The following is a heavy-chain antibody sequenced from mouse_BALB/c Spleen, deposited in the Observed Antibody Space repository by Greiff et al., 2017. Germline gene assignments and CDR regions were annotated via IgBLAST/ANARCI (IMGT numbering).Heavy chain of an antibody. Sequence: DVQLVESGGGLVKPGGSLKLSCAASGFTFSSYAMSWVRQTPEKRLEWVASISSGGSTYYPDSVKGRFTITRDNARNILYLQMSSLRSEDTAMYYCAREEDAAMDYWGQGTSVTVSS. CDR3: AREEDAAMDY. V-gene: IGHV5-6-5*01. CDR2: ISSGGST. CDR1: GFTFSSYA. J-gene: IGHJ4*01.